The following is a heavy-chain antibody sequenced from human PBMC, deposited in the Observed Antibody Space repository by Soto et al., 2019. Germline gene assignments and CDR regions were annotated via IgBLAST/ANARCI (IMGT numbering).Heavy chain of an antibody. D-gene: IGHD2-2*01. Sequence: QVQLVQSGAELKKPGASVKVSCKASGYTFNNYGIRWVRQAPGQGLEWMGWISVYNGYANYAQKLQGRVLMTADTSTNTADMELSSLRSDDTAIYYCTKNSTSWYDSWGQGSLVTVSS. CDR2: ISVYNGYA. CDR1: GYTFNNYG. CDR3: TKNSTSWYDS. J-gene: IGHJ5*01. V-gene: IGHV1-18*01.